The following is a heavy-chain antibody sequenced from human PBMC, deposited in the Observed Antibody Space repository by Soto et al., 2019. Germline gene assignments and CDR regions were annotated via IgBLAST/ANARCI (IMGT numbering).Heavy chain of an antibody. CDR3: ARKSFADQRFDN. J-gene: IGHJ4*02. CDR1: GGSISSSCW. CDR2: IYHSGST. D-gene: IGHD2-2*01. V-gene: IGHV4-4*02. Sequence: QVQLQELGPGLVKPSGTLSLTCAVSGGSISSSCWWSWVRQSPGKGLEWIGEIYHSGSTNYNPSLKSRVTISVDKSKNQFSLKLSSVTAADTALYYCARKSFADQRFDNWGQGTLVTVSS.